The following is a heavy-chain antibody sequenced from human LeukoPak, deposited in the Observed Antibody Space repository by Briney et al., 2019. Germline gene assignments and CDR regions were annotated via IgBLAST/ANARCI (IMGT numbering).Heavy chain of an antibody. CDR3: AHESFYYDSSGYYLDY. CDR2: IYWDDDK. D-gene: IGHD3-22*01. J-gene: IGHJ4*02. Sequence: ESGPTLVKPTQTLTLTCTFSGFSFSTSGVGVGWIRQPPGKAPEWLALIYWDDDKRYRPSLKSRLTITKDTSKNQVVLTMTNMDPVDTATYYCAHESFYYDSSGYYLDYWGQGTLVTVSS. CDR1: GFSFSTSGVG. V-gene: IGHV2-5*02.